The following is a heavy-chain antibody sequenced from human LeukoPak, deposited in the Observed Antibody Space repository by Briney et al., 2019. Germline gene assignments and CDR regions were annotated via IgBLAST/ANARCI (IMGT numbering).Heavy chain of an antibody. V-gene: IGHV1-2*02. Sequence: ASVKVSCKASGYTFTGYYMHWVRQAPGQGLEWMRWINPNSGGTNYAQKFQGRVTMTRDTSISTAYMELSRLRSDDTAVYYCARAPGYGSGSYYRGNYWGQGTLVTVSS. J-gene: IGHJ4*02. D-gene: IGHD3-10*01. CDR1: GYTFTGYY. CDR3: ARAPGYGSGSYYRGNY. CDR2: INPNSGGT.